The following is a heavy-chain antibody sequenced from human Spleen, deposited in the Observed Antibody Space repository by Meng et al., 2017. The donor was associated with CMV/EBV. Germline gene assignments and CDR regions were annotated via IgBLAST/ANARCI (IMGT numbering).Heavy chain of an antibody. CDR2: ISYDGSNK. V-gene: IGHV3-30-3*01. Sequence: FQLVDSEGGLVKPGGTLVLSCAASGFTFSSYAMHWVRQAPGKGLEWVAVISYDGSNKYYADSVKGRFTISRDNSKNTLYLQMNSLRAEDTAVYYCASGSLRFDYWGQGTLVTVSS. J-gene: IGHJ4*02. D-gene: IGHD5-12*01. CDR1: GFTFSSYA. CDR3: ASGSLRFDY.